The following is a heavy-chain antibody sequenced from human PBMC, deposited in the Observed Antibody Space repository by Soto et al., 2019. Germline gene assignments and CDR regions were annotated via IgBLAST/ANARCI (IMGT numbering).Heavy chain of an antibody. CDR2: INPILSMS. V-gene: IGHV1-69*02. J-gene: IGHJ4*02. CDR3: ASSYGSGYRAFDY. Sequence: QVQLVQSGAEVKRPGSSVKASCKAPAATSTFYSITWVRQAPGLGLEWMGRINPILSMSNYAQRFQGRVTMTADKSTSTAYMELSSLRSEDTAIYYCASSYGSGYRAFDYWGQGALVTVSS. D-gene: IGHD3-10*01. CDR1: AATSTFYS.